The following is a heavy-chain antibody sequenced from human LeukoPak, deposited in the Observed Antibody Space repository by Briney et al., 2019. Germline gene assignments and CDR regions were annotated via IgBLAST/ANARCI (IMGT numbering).Heavy chain of an antibody. CDR1: GGSISSSSYY. Sequence: PSETLSLTCTVSGGSISSSSYYWGWIRQPPGKGLEWIGYIYYSGSTNYNPSLKSRVTISVDTSKNQFSLKLSSVTAADTAVYYCARGGIAAAEVDYWGQGTLVTVSS. V-gene: IGHV4-61*05. CDR2: IYYSGST. CDR3: ARGGIAAAEVDY. D-gene: IGHD6-13*01. J-gene: IGHJ4*02.